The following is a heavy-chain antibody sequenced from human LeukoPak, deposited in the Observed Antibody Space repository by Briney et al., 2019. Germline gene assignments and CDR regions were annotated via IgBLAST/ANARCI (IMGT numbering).Heavy chain of an antibody. J-gene: IGHJ6*03. CDR3: ARAGRGGYSYYMDV. D-gene: IGHD2-15*01. Sequence: GASVKVSCKASGYTFTDYYVHWVRLAPGQGLEWMGWINPNSGATSYAQIFQGRVTMTRDTSINTAYMELSRLRSDDTAVYYCARAGRGGYSYYMDVWGKGTTVTIPS. V-gene: IGHV1-2*02. CDR2: INPNSGAT. CDR1: GYTFTDYY.